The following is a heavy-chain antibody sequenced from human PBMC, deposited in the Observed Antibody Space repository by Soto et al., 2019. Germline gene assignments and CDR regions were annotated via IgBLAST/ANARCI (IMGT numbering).Heavy chain of an antibody. Sequence: SETLCLTCTVSGGSISSYYWSWIRQPPGKGLEWIGHIYYTGTTTYNPSIKSRVTISVDSSKNQFSLNLTSVSAADTAVYYCARLGGFYQSLDSWGQGTLVTVS. CDR2: IYYTGTT. V-gene: IGHV4-59*08. CDR1: GGSISSYY. J-gene: IGHJ5*01. D-gene: IGHD3-22*01. CDR3: ARLGGFYQSLDS.